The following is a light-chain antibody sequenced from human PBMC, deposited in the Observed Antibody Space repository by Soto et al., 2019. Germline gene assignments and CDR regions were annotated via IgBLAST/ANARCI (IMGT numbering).Light chain of an antibody. CDR2: DVS. V-gene: IGLV2-11*01. Sequence: QSVLXQXRSVSGSPGXSXTISXTGTSSXVGGYNYVSWYQQHPGKAPKLMIYDVSKRPSGVPDRFSGSKSGNTASLTISGLQAEDEADYYCCSYAGSYTNVFGTGTKLTVL. CDR1: SSXVGGYNY. CDR3: CSYAGSYTNV. J-gene: IGLJ1*01.